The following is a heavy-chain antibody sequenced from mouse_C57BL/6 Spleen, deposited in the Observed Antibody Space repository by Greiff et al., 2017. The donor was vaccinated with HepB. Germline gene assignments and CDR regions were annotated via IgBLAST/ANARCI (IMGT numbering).Heavy chain of an antibody. J-gene: IGHJ2*01. CDR1: GYTFTSYW. Sequence: VKLQQPGAELVKPGASVKLSCKASGYTFTSYWMHWVKQRPGRGLEWIGRIDPNSGGTKYNEKFKSKATLTVDKPSSTAYMQLSSLTSEDSAVYYCARSFYYDYVFPYYFDYWGQGTTLTVSS. V-gene: IGHV1-72*01. CDR2: IDPNSGGT. CDR3: ARSFYYDYVFPYYFDY. D-gene: IGHD2-4*01.